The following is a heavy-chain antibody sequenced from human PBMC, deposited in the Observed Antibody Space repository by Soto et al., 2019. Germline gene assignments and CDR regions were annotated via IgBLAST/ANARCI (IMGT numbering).Heavy chain of an antibody. CDR3: ARGRPPNYSSGWRLDY. D-gene: IGHD6-19*01. J-gene: IGHJ4*02. CDR1: GGSSSGYY. Sequence: QVQLQQWGAGLLKPSETLSLTCAVYGGSSSGYYWSWIRQPPGKGLEWIGEINHSGSTNYNPSLKSRVTISVDTSKNQFSLKLSSVTAADTAVYYCARGRPPNYSSGWRLDYWGQGTLVTVSS. CDR2: INHSGST. V-gene: IGHV4-34*01.